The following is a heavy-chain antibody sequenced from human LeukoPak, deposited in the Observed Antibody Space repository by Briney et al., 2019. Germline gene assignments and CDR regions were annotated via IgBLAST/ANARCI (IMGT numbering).Heavy chain of an antibody. CDR3: VRRNVYDRHFDF. Sequence: GGSLRLSCAASGFTFSRDWMHWVRQAPGKGLVWVSRISDDGSITTYADSVQGRFTISRDNAKSTVFLQMNSLRVEDTAVYFCVRRNVYDRHFDFWGQGILVTVSS. V-gene: IGHV3-74*03. CDR2: ISDDGSIT. D-gene: IGHD3-16*01. J-gene: IGHJ4*02. CDR1: GFTFSRDW.